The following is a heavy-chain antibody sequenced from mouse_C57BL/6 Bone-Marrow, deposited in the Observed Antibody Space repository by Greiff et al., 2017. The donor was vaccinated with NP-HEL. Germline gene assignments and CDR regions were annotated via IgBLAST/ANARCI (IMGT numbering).Heavy chain of an antibody. CDR3: TREEATVVATDWYFDV. Sequence: EVKLVESGEGLVKPGGSLKLSCAASGFTFSSYAMSWVRQTPEKRLEWVAYISSGGDYIYYADPVKGRFTISRDNARNTLYLQMSSLKSEDTAMYYCTREEATVVATDWYFDVWGTGTTVTVSS. CDR1: GFTFSSYA. V-gene: IGHV5-9-1*02. J-gene: IGHJ1*03. CDR2: ISSGGDYI. D-gene: IGHD1-1*01.